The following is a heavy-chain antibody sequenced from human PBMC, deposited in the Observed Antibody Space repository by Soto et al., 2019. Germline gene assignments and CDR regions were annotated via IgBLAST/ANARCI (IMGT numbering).Heavy chain of an antibody. J-gene: IGHJ3*02. CDR2: IIPIFGTA. CDR1: GGTFSSYA. D-gene: IGHD1-7*01. CDR3: ARGPGIWNSFYI. Sequence: SVKVSCKASGGTFSSYAISWVRQAPGQGLEWMGGIIPIFGTANYAQKFQGRVAITADESTITVYMELSSLTAEDTAVYYCARGPGIWNSFYIWGKGTLVTVSS. V-gene: IGHV1-69*13.